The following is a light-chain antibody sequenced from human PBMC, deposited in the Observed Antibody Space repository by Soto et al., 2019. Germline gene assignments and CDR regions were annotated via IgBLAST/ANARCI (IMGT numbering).Light chain of an antibody. CDR3: QQSYTSPRFT. CDR2: GAS. J-gene: IGKJ2*01. Sequence: DIQMTQSPSSLSASVGDRVTITCRASQKISRNLNWYQQKPGEAPKLLIYGASSLHSGVPSRFSGGGSGTDFTLTISSLRSEDFAIYFCQQSYTSPRFTFGQGTRVET. V-gene: IGKV1-39*01. CDR1: QKISRN.